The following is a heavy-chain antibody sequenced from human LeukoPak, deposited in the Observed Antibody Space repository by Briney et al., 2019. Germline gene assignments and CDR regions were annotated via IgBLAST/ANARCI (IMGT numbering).Heavy chain of an antibody. CDR2: IYPGDSDT. Sequence: GDSLKISCKGSGYSFTSYWIGWVRQMPGKGLEWMGIIYPGDSDTRYSPSFQGQVTISADKSISTAYLQWSSLKASETAMYYCARQGSSGYSYGFRFDYWGQGTLVTVSS. CDR1: GYSFTSYW. CDR3: ARQGSSGYSYGFRFDY. V-gene: IGHV5-51*01. J-gene: IGHJ4*02. D-gene: IGHD5-18*01.